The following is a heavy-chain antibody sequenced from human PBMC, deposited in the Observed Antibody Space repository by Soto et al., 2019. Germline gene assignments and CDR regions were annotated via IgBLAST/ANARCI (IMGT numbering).Heavy chain of an antibody. CDR2: ISWNSGSI. D-gene: IGHD1-26*01. Sequence: GGSLRLSCAASGFTFDDYAMHWVRQAPGKGLEWVSGISWNSGSIGYADSVKGRFTISRDNAKNSLYLQMNSLRAEDTALYYRAKDMGWELPGRYYGMDVWGQGTTVTVSS. CDR1: GFTFDDYA. V-gene: IGHV3-9*01. J-gene: IGHJ6*02. CDR3: AKDMGWELPGRYYGMDV.